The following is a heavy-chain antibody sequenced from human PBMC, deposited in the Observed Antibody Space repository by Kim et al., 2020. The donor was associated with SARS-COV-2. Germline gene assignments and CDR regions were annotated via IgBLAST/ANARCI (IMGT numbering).Heavy chain of an antibody. CDR2: ISGSGGST. CDR1: GFTFSSYA. CDR3: AKNGVQVDLGLLQYYFDY. D-gene: IGHD2-8*02. J-gene: IGHJ4*02. V-gene: IGHV3-23*01. Sequence: GGSLRLSCAASGFTFSSYAMSWVRQAPGKGLEWVSAISGSGGSTYYADSVKGRFTISRDNSKNTLYLQMNSLRAEDTAVYYCAKNGVQVDLGLLQYYFDYWGQGTLVTVSS.